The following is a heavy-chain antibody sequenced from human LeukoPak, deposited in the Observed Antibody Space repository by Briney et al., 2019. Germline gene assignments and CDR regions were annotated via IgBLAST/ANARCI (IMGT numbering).Heavy chain of an antibody. Sequence: SVKVSCKASGGTFSSYAISWVRQAPGQGLEWMGGIIPIFGTANYAQKFQGRVTITADKSTSTAYMELSSLRSEDTAVYYCARVSVSSSAYYYYYMDVWGKGTTVTVSS. CDR2: IIPIFGTA. D-gene: IGHD6-6*01. CDR3: ARVSVSSSAYYYYYMDV. CDR1: GGTFSSYA. V-gene: IGHV1-69*06. J-gene: IGHJ6*03.